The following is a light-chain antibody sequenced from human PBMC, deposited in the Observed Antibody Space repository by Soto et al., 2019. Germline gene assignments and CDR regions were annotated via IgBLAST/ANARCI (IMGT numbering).Light chain of an antibody. CDR1: SSNIGAGYD. J-gene: IGLJ2*01. V-gene: IGLV1-40*01. CDR3: QSYDSSLSAVV. CDR2: GNS. Sequence: QSVLTQPPSVSGAPGQRVTISCTGSSSNIGAGYDVKWYQQLPGTAPKLLIHGNSNRPSGVPDRFFGSKSGTSASLAITGLQAEDEADYYCQSYDSSLSAVVFGGGTKLTVL.